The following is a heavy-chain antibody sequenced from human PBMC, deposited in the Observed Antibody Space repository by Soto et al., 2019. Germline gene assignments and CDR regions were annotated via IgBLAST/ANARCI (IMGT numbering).Heavy chain of an antibody. D-gene: IGHD6-13*01. J-gene: IGHJ1*01. CDR1: GFTFSSYD. CDR3: ARGTTGYSSSWYFQP. Sequence: GGSLRLSCAASGFTFSSYDMHWVRQATGKGLEWVSAIGTAGDTYYPGSVKGRFTISRENAKNSLYLQMNSLRAGDTAVYYCARGTTGYSSSWYFQPWGQGTLVTVSS. CDR2: IGTAGDT. V-gene: IGHV3-13*01.